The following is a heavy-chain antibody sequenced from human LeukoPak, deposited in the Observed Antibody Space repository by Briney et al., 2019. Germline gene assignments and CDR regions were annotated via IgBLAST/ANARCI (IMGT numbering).Heavy chain of an antibody. CDR2: IYTSGST. D-gene: IGHD5-24*01. CDR3: ARVGDASAFDI. Sequence: SETLSLTCTVSGGSITSDDYYWSWIRQPAGKGLEWIGRIYTSGSTNYNPSLKSRVTMSVDTSKNQFSLHLNSVTPEDTAIYYCARVGDASAFDIWGQGIMVTVSS. V-gene: IGHV4-61*02. J-gene: IGHJ3*02. CDR1: GGSITSDDYY.